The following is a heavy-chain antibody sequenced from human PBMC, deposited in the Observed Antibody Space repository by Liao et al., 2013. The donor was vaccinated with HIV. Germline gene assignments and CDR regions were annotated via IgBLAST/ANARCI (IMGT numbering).Heavy chain of an antibody. CDR3: SRDNYVWGRYRYTLDY. CDR2: VYAGGRT. J-gene: IGHJ4*02. Sequence: QVQLQESGPGLVKPSETLSLICTVSGGSFSDYYWTWIRQPAGKGLQYIGRVYAGGRTNYNPSLKSRVTMSVDTSKKQFSLKLSSVTAADTAVYFVSRDNYVWGRYRYTLDYWGQGILVTVSS. CDR1: GGSFSDYY. D-gene: IGHD3-16*02. V-gene: IGHV4-4*07.